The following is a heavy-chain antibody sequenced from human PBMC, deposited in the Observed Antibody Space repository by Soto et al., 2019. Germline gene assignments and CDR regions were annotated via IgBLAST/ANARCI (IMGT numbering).Heavy chain of an antibody. J-gene: IGHJ4*02. Sequence: ASVKVSCKASGYTFTSYYMHWVRQAPGQGLEWMGIINPSGGSTSYAQKFQGRVTMTRDTSTSTVYMELSSLRSEDTAVYYCALRGRYYYDSSGYRDYWGQGTLVTVSS. CDR1: GYTFTSYY. V-gene: IGHV1-46*01. CDR2: INPSGGST. CDR3: ALRGRYYYDSSGYRDY. D-gene: IGHD3-22*01.